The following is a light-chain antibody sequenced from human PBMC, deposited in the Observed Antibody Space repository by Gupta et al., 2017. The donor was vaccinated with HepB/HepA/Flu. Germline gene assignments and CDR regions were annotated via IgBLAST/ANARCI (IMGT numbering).Light chain of an antibody. CDR2: ADN. CDR1: SGNIATNY. V-gene: IGLV6-57*03. J-gene: IGLJ2*01. Sequence: NFILTQPLSVSESLGQTVTISCTRSSGNIATNYVQWYQWRPDSGFTTLIQADNRRPSGVPDRFSGSIDSYYNSASLNISGLKTEDEAYYYCKYYATRGVGFGGGTHLTVL. CDR3: KYYATRGVG.